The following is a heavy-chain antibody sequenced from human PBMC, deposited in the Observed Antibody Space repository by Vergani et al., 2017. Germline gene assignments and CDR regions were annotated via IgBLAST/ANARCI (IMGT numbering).Heavy chain of an antibody. J-gene: IGHJ5*02. D-gene: IGHD3-10*01. V-gene: IGHV4-34*01. CDR2: INHSGST. CDR3: ARARITMVRGVIIRIPFDP. CDR1: GRSFSGYY. Sequence: QVQLQQWGAGLLKPSETLSLTCAVYGRSFSGYYWSWIRQPPGKGLEWIGEINHSGSTNYNPSLKSRVTISVDTSKNQFSLKLSSVTAADTAVYYCARARITMVRGVIIRIPFDPWGQGTLVTVSS.